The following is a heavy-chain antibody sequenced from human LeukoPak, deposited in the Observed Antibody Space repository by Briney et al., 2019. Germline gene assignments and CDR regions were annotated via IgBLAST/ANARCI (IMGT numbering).Heavy chain of an antibody. V-gene: IGHV3-33*08. CDR3: ARDPHKLAAGGYYFDY. Sequence: GGSLRLSCAASGFTFSSYAMSWVRQAPGKGLEWVAVIWYDGSNKYYADSVKGRFTISRDNSKNTLYLQMNSLRAEDTAVYYCARDPHKLAAGGYYFDYWGQGTLVTVSS. CDR1: GFTFSSYA. CDR2: IWYDGSNK. D-gene: IGHD6-13*01. J-gene: IGHJ4*02.